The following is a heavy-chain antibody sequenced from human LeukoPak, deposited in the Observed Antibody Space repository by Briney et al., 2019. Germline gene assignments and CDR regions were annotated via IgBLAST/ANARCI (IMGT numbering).Heavy chain of an antibody. CDR2: IRYDGGNK. J-gene: IGHJ4*02. Sequence: GGSLRLSCAASGFTFSSYSMHWVRQAPGKGLEWVAFIRYDGGNKYYADSVKGRFTISRDNSKDTLYLQMNSLSADDTAVYYCAKGSGGSYFDYWGQGTLVTVPS. V-gene: IGHV3-30*02. D-gene: IGHD3-16*01. CDR3: AKGSGGSYFDY. CDR1: GFTFSSYS.